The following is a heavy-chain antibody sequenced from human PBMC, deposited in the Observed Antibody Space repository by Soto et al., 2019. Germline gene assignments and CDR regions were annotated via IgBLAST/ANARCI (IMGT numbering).Heavy chain of an antibody. CDR1: GFTFSSYA. V-gene: IGHV3-30-3*01. D-gene: IGHD6-13*01. Sequence: RVLRLSCAASGFTFSSYAMHWVRQAPGKGLEWVGVISYDGSNKYYADSVKGRFTISRDNSKNTLYLQMHSLRAEDTAVYYCAQERSGSWYRHFDYWGQGTMVTVYS. J-gene: IGHJ4*02. CDR2: ISYDGSNK. CDR3: AQERSGSWYRHFDY.